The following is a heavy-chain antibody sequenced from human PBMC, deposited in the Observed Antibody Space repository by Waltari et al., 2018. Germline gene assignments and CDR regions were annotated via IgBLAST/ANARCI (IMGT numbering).Heavy chain of an antibody. CDR3: ATTTFYCSGGSCYFFGAFDI. CDR1: GYTLTELS. CDR2: FDPEDGET. V-gene: IGHV1-24*01. Sequence: QVQLVQSGAEVKTPGASVKVSCKVSGYTLTELSMHWVRQAPGNGLQWMGGFDPEDGETIYAQKFQGRVTMTEDTSTDTAYMELSSLRSEDTAVYYCATTTFYCSGGSCYFFGAFDIWGQGTMVTVSS. D-gene: IGHD2-15*01. J-gene: IGHJ3*02.